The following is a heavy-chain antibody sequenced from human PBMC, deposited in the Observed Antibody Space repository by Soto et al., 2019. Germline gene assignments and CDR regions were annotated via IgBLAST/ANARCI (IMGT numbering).Heavy chain of an antibody. D-gene: IGHD3-3*01. V-gene: IGHV3-23*01. CDR3: AKERNDFWSGTTGGFDH. CDR2: ISGSGGST. Sequence: GGSLRLSCAVSGFTFSSYAMSWVRQAPGKGLDWVSGISGSGGSTYYAESVKGRFTISRDNPKNTVYVQMNSLRPEDTAIYYCAKERNDFWSGTTGGFDHWGQGLLVTVSS. CDR1: GFTFSSYA. J-gene: IGHJ4*02.